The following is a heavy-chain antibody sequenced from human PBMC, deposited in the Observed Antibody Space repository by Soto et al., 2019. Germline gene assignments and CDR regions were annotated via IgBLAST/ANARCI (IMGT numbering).Heavy chain of an antibody. CDR3: ARDAPYSSSVAAGAFDI. CDR1: GFTFSSYG. CDR2: IWYDGSNK. Sequence: GGSLRLSCAASGFTFSSYGMHWVRQAPGKGLEWVAVIWYDGSNKYYADSVKGRFTISRDNSKNTLYLQMNSLKAEDTAVYYCARDAPYSSSVAAGAFDIWGQGTMVTVSS. D-gene: IGHD6-6*01. V-gene: IGHV3-33*01. J-gene: IGHJ3*02.